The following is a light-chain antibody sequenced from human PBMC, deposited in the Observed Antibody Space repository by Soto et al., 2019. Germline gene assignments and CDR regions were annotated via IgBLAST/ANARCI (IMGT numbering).Light chain of an antibody. CDR3: CSYAGNSFYV. CDR2: DVS. V-gene: IGLV2-11*01. J-gene: IGLJ1*01. Sequence: QSALSQPRSVSGSPGQSVTISCTGTSSDVGGYDFVSWYQQRPDKAPKLMIYDVSVRPSGVPDRFSASKSGNTASLTVSGLQAEDEADYYCCSYAGNSFYVFGPGTKVTVL. CDR1: SSDVGGYDF.